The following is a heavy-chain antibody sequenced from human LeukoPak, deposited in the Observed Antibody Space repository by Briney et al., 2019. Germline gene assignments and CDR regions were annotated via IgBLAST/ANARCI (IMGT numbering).Heavy chain of an antibody. V-gene: IGHV1-18*01. D-gene: IGHD3-9*01. J-gene: IGHJ3*02. CDR1: GYTFTSYG. Sequence: GASVKVSCKASGYTFTSYGISWVRQAPGQGLEWMGWLSTYNGNTNYAQKLQGRVTMTTDTSASTAYMELRSLRSDDTAVYYCARASYDILTGYYIGSLDAFDIWGQGTMVTVSS. CDR3: ARASYDILTGYYIGSLDAFDI. CDR2: LSTYNGNT.